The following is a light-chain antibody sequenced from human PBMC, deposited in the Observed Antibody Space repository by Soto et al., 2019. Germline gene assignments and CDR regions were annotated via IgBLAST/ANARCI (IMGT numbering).Light chain of an antibody. V-gene: IGKV1-5*03. CDR1: QSSSVW. CDR3: QQYNSYSPT. J-gene: IGKJ1*01. CDR2: KAS. Sequence: DIQMTQSPATLSASVGDRVTITCRASQSSSVWLAWYQQKTGKAPNLLIYKASRLESGVPSRFSGSGSETDFTLTISGLQPGDSATYYCQQYNSYSPTFGQGTKVEVK.